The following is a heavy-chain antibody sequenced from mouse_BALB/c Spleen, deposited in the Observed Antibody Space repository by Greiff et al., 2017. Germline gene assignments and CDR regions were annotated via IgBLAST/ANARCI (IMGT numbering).Heavy chain of an antibody. D-gene: IGHD1-1*01. Sequence: QVQLQQPGAELVKPGASVKLSCKASGYTFTSYYMYWVKQRPGQGLEWIGGINPSNGGTNFNEKFKSKATLTVDKSSSTAYMQLSSLTSEDSAVYYCTRYYPRYAMDYWGQGTSVTVSS. J-gene: IGHJ4*01. CDR1: GYTFTSYY. CDR3: TRYYPRYAMDY. V-gene: IGHV1S81*02. CDR2: INPSNGGT.